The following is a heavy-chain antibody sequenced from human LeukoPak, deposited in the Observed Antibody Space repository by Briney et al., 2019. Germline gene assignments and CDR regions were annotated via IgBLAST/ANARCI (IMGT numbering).Heavy chain of an antibody. D-gene: IGHD1-1*01. J-gene: IGHJ5*02. CDR2: IYYSGST. CDR1: GGSISSSSYY. V-gene: IGHV4-39*07. Sequence: SETLSLTCTVSGGSISSSSYYWGWIRQPPGKGLEWIGSIYYSGSTYYNPSLKSRVTISVDTSKNQFSLKLSSVTAADTAVYYCARASSTTRSSHRNWFDPWGQGTLVTVSS. CDR3: ARASSTTRSSHRNWFDP.